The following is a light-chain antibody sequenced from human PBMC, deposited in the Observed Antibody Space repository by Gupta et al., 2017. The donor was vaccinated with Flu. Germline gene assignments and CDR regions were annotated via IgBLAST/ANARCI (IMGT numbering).Light chain of an antibody. V-gene: IGKV1-5*03. CDR2: KAS. CDR1: QSISSW. J-gene: IGKJ1*01. CDR3: QEDKHYPWT. Sequence: DIQMTQSPSTLSAYVGDRVTTACRASQSISSWLAWFQQKPGKAPKLLIYKASTLQSGVPSRFSGSGSETEFTLSISSLQPDDFATYYCQEDKHYPWTFGQGTKVEIK.